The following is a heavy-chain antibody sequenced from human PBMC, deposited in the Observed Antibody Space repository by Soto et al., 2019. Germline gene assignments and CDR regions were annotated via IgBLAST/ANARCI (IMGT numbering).Heavy chain of an antibody. D-gene: IGHD3-3*01. CDR3: AWGFLDSSYFDF. J-gene: IGHJ4*02. V-gene: IGHV1-8*01. Sequence: ASVKVSCKASGYTFTSYDINWVRQATGQGLEWMGWMNPNSGNTGYAQKFQGRVTMTRNTSISTAYMELSSLRSEDTALYYCAWGFLDSSYFDFWGQGTLVTVSS. CDR1: GYTFTSYD. CDR2: MNPNSGNT.